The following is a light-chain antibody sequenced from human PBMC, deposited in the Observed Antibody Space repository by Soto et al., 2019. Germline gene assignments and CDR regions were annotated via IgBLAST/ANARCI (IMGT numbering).Light chain of an antibody. Sequence: EIVMTQSPAPLSVSQGERATLSCRASQSVSSKLAWYQQKPGQAPRLLIYGASTRATGIPARFSGSGSGTEFTLTISSLQSEDFAVYYCQQYNKWYTFGQGTKLEIK. CDR1: QSVSSK. V-gene: IGKV3-15*01. CDR3: QQYNKWYT. CDR2: GAS. J-gene: IGKJ2*01.